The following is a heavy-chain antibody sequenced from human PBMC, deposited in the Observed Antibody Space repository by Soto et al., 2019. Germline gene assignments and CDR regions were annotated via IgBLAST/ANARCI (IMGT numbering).Heavy chain of an antibody. V-gene: IGHV3-33*03. J-gene: IGHJ5*01. CDR1: GFNFRSYG. D-gene: IGHD2-8*01. CDR3: ARGGIGVPPFDS. CDR2: IWFDGREK. Sequence: QVRLEESGGGVVQSGRSRRLSCVVSGFNFRSYGMHWVRQAPGQGPEWVAGIWFDGREKFYVDSVEGRFTTSRDNSKNALWLQMNSLRVEDTAVYYGARGGIGVPPFDSWGRGTLGTVSP.